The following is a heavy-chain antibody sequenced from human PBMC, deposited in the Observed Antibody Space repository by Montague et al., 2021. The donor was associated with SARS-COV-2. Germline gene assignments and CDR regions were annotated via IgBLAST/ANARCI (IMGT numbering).Heavy chain of an antibody. CDR3: ANMGVGRITIFGVVSRGGFDY. CDR1: GGSISSSSYY. J-gene: IGHJ4*02. CDR2: IYYSGNT. Sequence: SETLSLTCTVSGGSISSSSYYWGWIRQPPGKGLKWIGNIYYSGNTYYNPSLKSRVTISVDTSKNQFSLKLSSVTAADTAVYYCANMGVGRITIFGVVSRGGFDYWGQGTLVTVSS. V-gene: IGHV4-39*01. D-gene: IGHD3-3*01.